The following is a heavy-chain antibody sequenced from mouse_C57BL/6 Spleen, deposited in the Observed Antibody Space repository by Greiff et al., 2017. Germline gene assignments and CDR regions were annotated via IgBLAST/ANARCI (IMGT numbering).Heavy chain of an antibody. J-gene: IGHJ4*01. V-gene: IGHV1-82*01. CDR2: IYPGDGDT. CDR1: GYAFSSSW. CDR3: ARGGEFYAMDY. Sequence: QVTLKESGPELVKPGASVKISCKASGYAFSSSWMNWVKQRPGKGLEWIGRIYPGDGDTNYNGKFKGKATLTADKSSSTAYMQLSSLTSEDSEVYFCARGGEFYAMDYWGQGTSVTVSS.